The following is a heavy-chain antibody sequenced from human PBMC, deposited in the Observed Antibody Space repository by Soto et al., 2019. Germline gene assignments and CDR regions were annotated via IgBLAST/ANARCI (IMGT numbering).Heavy chain of an antibody. J-gene: IGHJ3*02. Sequence: GGSLRLSCAASGFTFKSYAMSWVRQAPGKGLEWVSTISGGGDSTDYADSVKGRFTISRDNSKNTLYLQMNSLRAEDTAVFFCVRKGLVGGRNHDAFDIWGQGTMVTFSS. CDR3: VRKGLVGGRNHDAFDI. V-gene: IGHV3-23*01. D-gene: IGHD1-26*01. CDR2: ISGGGDST. CDR1: GFTFKSYA.